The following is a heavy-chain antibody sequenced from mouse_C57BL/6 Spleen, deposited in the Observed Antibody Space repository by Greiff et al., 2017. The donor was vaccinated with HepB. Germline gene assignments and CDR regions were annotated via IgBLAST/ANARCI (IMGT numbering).Heavy chain of an antibody. D-gene: IGHD1-1*01. J-gene: IGHJ4*01. CDR1: GYTFTSYW. V-gene: IGHV1-59*01. CDR2: IDPSDSYT. Sequence: QVHVKQSGAELVRPGTSVKLSCKASGYTFTSYWMHWVKQRPGQGLEWIGVIDPSDSYTNYNQKFKGKATLTVDTSSSTAYMQLSSLTSEDSAVYYCVYGSSYAMDYWGQGTSVTVSS. CDR3: VYGSSYAMDY.